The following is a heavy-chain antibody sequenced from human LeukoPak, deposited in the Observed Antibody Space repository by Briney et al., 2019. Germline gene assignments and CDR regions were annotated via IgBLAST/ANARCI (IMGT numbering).Heavy chain of an antibody. J-gene: IGHJ4*02. CDR1: GYTFTGYY. CDR3: ARGHEWELPTILPGDY. Sequence: ASVKVSCKASGYTFTGYYMHWVRQAPGQGLEWMGWINPNSGGTNYAQKFQGRVTMTRDTSISTAYMEPSRLRSDDTAVYYCARGHEWELPTILPGDYWGQGTLVTVSS. CDR2: INPNSGGT. V-gene: IGHV1-2*02. D-gene: IGHD1-26*01.